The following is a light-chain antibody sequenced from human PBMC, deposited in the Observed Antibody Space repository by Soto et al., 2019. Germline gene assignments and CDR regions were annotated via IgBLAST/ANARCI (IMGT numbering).Light chain of an antibody. J-gene: IGKJ1*01. V-gene: IGKV3-20*01. CDR1: QSVSNNY. CDR2: GAS. Sequence: IVFPQSPGTLYLSPGERATLSCRASQSVSNNYLAWYQRKPGKAPRLLIYGASNRATGIPDRLSGSGSGTDFTLTIRRLEPEYFAVYYCQQYGSSGTFGQGTKVDIK. CDR3: QQYGSSGT.